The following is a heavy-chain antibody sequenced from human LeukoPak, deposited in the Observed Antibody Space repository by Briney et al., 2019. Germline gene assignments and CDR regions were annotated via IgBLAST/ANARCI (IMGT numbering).Heavy chain of an antibody. CDR2: IWYDGSNK. CDR3: AKTRGRITNGAFDI. Sequence: GGSLRLSCAASGFTFSSYGMHWVRQAPGKGLEWVAVIWYDGSNKYYADSVKGRFTISRDNSKNTLYLQMNSLRAEDTAVYCCAKTRGRITNGAFDIWAKGQWSPSLQ. CDR1: GFTFSSYG. D-gene: IGHD3-10*01. V-gene: IGHV3-33*06. J-gene: IGHJ3*02.